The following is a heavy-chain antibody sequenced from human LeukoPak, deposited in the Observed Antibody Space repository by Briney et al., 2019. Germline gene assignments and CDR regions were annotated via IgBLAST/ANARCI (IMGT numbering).Heavy chain of an antibody. V-gene: IGHV3-21*01. D-gene: IGHD2-2*01. Sequence: NPGGSLRLSCVASGFTFSSYSMNWVRQAPGKGLEWVSSISSSSSYIYYADSVKGRFTISRDNAKNSLYLQMNSLRAEDTAVYYCARDQKQLLFDPWGQGTLVTVSS. J-gene: IGHJ5*02. CDR3: ARDQKQLLFDP. CDR1: GFTFSSYS. CDR2: ISSSSSYI.